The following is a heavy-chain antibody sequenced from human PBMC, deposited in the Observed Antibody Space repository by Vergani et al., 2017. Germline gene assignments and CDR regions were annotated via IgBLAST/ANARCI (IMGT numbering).Heavy chain of an antibody. D-gene: IGHD6-13*01. CDR2: IYYSGST. Sequence: QVQLQESGPGLVKPSETLSLTCTVSGGSISSYYWSWIRQPPGKGLEWIGYIYYSGSTNYNPSLKSRVTISVDTSKNQFSLKLSSVTAADTAVYYCARHQGGYSSSWYEEYYFDYWGQGTLVTVSS. CDR1: GGSISSYY. J-gene: IGHJ4*02. CDR3: ARHQGGYSSSWYEEYYFDY. V-gene: IGHV4-59*01.